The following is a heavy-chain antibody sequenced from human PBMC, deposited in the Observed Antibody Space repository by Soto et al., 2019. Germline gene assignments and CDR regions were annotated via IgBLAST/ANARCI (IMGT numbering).Heavy chain of an antibody. V-gene: IGHV4-4*02. CDR3: ASRDPGTSVDY. Sequence: KTXGTLCLTCAVSGGSFTSNNWWTCVRQPPGQGLEWIGEIYRTGSTNYNPSLKSRVTISLDKSENQFSLKVTSLTAADTAVYYCASRDPGTSVDYWGQGTLVTVSS. J-gene: IGHJ4*02. CDR1: GGSFTSNNW. CDR2: IYRTGST. D-gene: IGHD1-7*01.